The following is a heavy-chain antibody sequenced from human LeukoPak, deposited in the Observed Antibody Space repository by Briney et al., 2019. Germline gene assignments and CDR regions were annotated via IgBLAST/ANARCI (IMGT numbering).Heavy chain of an antibody. CDR2: ISGGGANT. J-gene: IGHJ4*02. V-gene: IGHV3-23*01. Sequence: PGGSLRLSCAASEFTFNSYAMSWVRQAPGKGLEWVSAISGGGANTYYADSVKGRFTISRDNYKNPLYLQMNILRAEDTAVYYCAKSSPYSATYFDYWGQGTLVTVSS. CDR1: EFTFNSYA. CDR3: AKSSPYSATYFDY. D-gene: IGHD1-26*01.